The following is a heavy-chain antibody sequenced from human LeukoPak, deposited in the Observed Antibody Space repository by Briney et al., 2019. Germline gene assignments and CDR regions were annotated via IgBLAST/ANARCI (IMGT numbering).Heavy chain of an antibody. J-gene: IGHJ4*02. CDR1: GVTFCDYG. CDR2: ISGSGAGT. CDR3: AKYGGFGEPPH. V-gene: IGHV3-23*01. D-gene: IGHD3-10*01. Sequence: PGGSLRLSCAESGVTFCDYGMTGVCEAPGKGREWVSGISGSGAGTSYAVSVKGRFTISRDNSKNTLYLQMTSLRPGDTAVYYCAKYGGFGEPPHWGPGALVTVSS.